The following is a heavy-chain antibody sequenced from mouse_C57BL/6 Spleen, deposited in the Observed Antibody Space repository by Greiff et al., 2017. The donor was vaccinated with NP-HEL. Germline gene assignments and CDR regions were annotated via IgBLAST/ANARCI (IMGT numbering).Heavy chain of an antibody. J-gene: IGHJ3*01. V-gene: IGHV1-81*01. CDR1: GYTFTSYG. CDR3: ARSDYGNSAWFAY. CDR2: IYPRSGNT. D-gene: IGHD2-1*01. Sequence: EDGAELARPGASVKLSCKASGYTFTSYGISWVKQRTGQGLEWIGEIYPRSGNTYYNEKFKGKATLTADKSSSTAYMELRSLTSEDSAVYFCARSDYGNSAWFAYWGQGTLVTVSA.